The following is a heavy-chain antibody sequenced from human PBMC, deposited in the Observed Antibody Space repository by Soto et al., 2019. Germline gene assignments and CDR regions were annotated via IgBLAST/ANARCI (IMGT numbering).Heavy chain of an antibody. J-gene: IGHJ4*02. D-gene: IGHD6-13*01. CDR1: GGSVSSGSYY. CDR3: ARVSSSWGLVSNFDY. V-gene: IGHV4-61*01. Sequence: QVQLQESGPGLVKPSETLSLTCTVSGGSVSSGSYYWSWIRQPPGKGLECIGYIYYSGSTNYNPSLKNHVTIAVATSKSQFSQKLSSVTAADTAVHYYARVSSSWGLVSNFDYWGQGTLVNLSS. CDR2: IYYSGST.